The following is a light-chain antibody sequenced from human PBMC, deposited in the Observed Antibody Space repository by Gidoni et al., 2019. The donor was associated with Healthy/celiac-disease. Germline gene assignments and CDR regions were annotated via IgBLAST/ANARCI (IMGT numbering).Light chain of an antibody. CDR1: KLGDKY. CDR3: QAWDSSVV. J-gene: IGLJ2*01. CDR2: QDS. V-gene: IGLV3-1*01. Sequence: SSELTQPPSVSVSPGQTASITCSGDKLGDKYACWYQQKTGQSPVLVIYQDSKRPSGIPERFSGSNSGNTATLTISGTQAMDEADYYCQAWDSSVVFGGGTKLTVL.